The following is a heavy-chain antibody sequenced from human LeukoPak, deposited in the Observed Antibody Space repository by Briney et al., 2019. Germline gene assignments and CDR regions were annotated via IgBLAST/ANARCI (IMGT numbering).Heavy chain of an antibody. Sequence: SETLSLTCTVSGGSISSSSYYWSWIRQPAGKGLEWIGRIYTSGSTSYNPSLKSRVTISVDTSKNRFSLKLSSVTAADTAVYYCARCYSNYEYYFDYWGQGTLVTVSS. CDR2: IYTSGST. CDR1: GGSISSSSYY. V-gene: IGHV4-61*02. CDR3: ARCYSNYEYYFDY. J-gene: IGHJ4*02. D-gene: IGHD4-11*01.